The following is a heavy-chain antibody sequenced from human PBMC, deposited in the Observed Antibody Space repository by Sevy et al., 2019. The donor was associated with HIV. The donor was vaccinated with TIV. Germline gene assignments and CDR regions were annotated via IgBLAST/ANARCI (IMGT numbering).Heavy chain of an antibody. Sequence: GGFLRLSCAASGFTFSSYALLWVRQAPGKGLEWVAIISYDGTYKDYADSVKGRFIISRDNSKNTLFLQMNSLRADDTAVNYCARDVCGGGCYSGGYYFDYWGQGTLVTVSS. CDR3: ARDVCGGGCYSGGYYFDY. D-gene: IGHD2-21*02. J-gene: IGHJ4*02. V-gene: IGHV3-30-3*01. CDR1: GFTFSSYA. CDR2: ISYDGTYK.